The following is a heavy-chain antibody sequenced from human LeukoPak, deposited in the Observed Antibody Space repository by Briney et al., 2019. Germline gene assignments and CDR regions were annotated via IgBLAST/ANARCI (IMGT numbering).Heavy chain of an antibody. Sequence: TGGSLRLSCAASGFSFTSYGMHWVRQAPGKGLEWVAVISYDGSNKFYADSVKGRFTISRDNSKNTLYLQMNSLRAEDTAVYYCARCGGDQLTQYYYYGMDVWGQGTTVTVSS. CDR2: ISYDGSNK. V-gene: IGHV3-30*03. CDR3: ARCGGDQLTQYYYYGMDV. D-gene: IGHD2-2*01. J-gene: IGHJ6*02. CDR1: GFSFTSYG.